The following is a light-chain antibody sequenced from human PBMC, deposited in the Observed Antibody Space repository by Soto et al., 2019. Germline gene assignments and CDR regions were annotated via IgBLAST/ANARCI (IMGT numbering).Light chain of an antibody. CDR3: SSYSISTAYL. CDR1: SSDVGGYDH. Sequence: QPVLTQPASVSGSPGQSITISCTGTSSDVGGYDHVSWYQLHPGKAPKLIVFEVSNRPSGVSYRFSGSKSGNTASLTISGLQAEDEADYFCSSYSISTAYLFGTGTKLTVL. V-gene: IGLV2-14*01. CDR2: EVS. J-gene: IGLJ1*01.